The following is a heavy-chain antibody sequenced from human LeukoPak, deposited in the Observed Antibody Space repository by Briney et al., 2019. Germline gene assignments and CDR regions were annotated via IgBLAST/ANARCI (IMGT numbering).Heavy chain of an antibody. CDR2: INPSGGST. Sequence: ASVKVFCKASGYTFTSYYMHWVRQAPGQGLERMGIINPSGGSTSYAQKFQGRVTMTRDTSTSTVYMELSSLRSEDTAVYYCVRAYGNSLVCDYWGQETLVTVSS. CDR1: GYTFTSYY. D-gene: IGHD3-10*01. J-gene: IGHJ4*02. V-gene: IGHV1-46*01. CDR3: VRAYGNSLVCDY.